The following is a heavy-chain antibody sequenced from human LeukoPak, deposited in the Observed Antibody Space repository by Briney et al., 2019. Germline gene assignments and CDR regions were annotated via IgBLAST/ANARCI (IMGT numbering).Heavy chain of an antibody. CDR3: ARDPHDSRIDDAFDI. Sequence: ASVKVSCKASGGTFSSYAISWVRQAPGQGLEWMGGIIPIFGTANYAQKFQGRVTITADESTSTAYMELSSLRSEDTAVYYCARDPHDSRIDDAFDIWGQGTMVTVSS. CDR1: GGTFSSYA. J-gene: IGHJ3*02. D-gene: IGHD3-3*01. V-gene: IGHV1-69*13. CDR2: IIPIFGTA.